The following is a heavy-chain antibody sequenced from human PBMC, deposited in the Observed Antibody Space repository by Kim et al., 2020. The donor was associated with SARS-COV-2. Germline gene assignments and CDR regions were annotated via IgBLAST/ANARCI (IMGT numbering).Heavy chain of an antibody. Sequence: SETLSLTCTVSGGSISSSSYYWGWIRQPPGKGLEWIGSIYYSGSTYYNPSLKSRVTISVDTSKNQFSLKLSSVTAADTAVYYCARQTNNSWLRIFDYWGQGTLVTVSS. D-gene: IGHD5-12*01. V-gene: IGHV4-39*01. CDR3: ARQTNNSWLRIFDY. J-gene: IGHJ4*02. CDR2: IYYSGST. CDR1: GGSISSSSYY.